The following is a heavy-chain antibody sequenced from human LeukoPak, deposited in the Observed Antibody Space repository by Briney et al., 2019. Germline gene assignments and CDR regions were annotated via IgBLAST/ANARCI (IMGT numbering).Heavy chain of an antibody. CDR2: ISSSSNVI. CDR1: GFTFNSYA. CDR3: ARGDPIYDFWSGGDY. D-gene: IGHD3-3*01. J-gene: IGHJ4*02. V-gene: IGHV3-48*01. Sequence: GESLRLSCAASGFTFNSYAFNWVRQAPGKGLEWVSYISSSSNVICYTDSVKGRFTISRDNARNLLSLQMNSLRAEDTAVYYCARGDPIYDFWSGGDYWGQGSLVTVSS.